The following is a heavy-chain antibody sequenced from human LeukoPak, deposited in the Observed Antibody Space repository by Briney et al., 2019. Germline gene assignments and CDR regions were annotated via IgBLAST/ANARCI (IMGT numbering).Heavy chain of an antibody. V-gene: IGHV3-30*02. CDR1: GFTFSSYG. CDR2: IRYDGSNK. CDR3: AKDPTAGFWSGYYFDY. Sequence: GGSLRLSCAASGFTFSSYGMPWVRQAPGKGLEWVAFIRYDGSNKYYADSVKGRFTISRDKSKNTLYLQMNSLRAEDTAVYYCAKDPTAGFWSGYYFDYWGQGTLVTVSS. D-gene: IGHD3-3*01. J-gene: IGHJ4*02.